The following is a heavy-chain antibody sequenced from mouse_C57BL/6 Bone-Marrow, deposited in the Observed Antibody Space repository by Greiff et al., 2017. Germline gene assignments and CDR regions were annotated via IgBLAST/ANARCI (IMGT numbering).Heavy chain of an antibody. Sequence: QVHVKQSGAELVRPGASVTLSCKASGYTFTDYEMNWVKQTPVHGLEWIGAIDPETGGTAYNQKFKGKAILTADKASSTAYMELRSLTSEDSAVYDCTEYDWYFDVWGTGTTVTVSS. CDR1: GYTFTDYE. CDR3: TEYDWYFDV. V-gene: IGHV1-15*01. D-gene: IGHD2-10*02. J-gene: IGHJ1*03. CDR2: IDPETGGT.